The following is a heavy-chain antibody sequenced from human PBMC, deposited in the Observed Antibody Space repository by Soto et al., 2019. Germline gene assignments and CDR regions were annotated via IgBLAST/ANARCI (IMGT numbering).Heavy chain of an antibody. D-gene: IGHD3-22*01. CDR3: ARDVGGSVVPHWFDP. CDR2: VDASGNT. J-gene: IGHJ5*02. CDR1: GHSISADY. Sequence: QVQLQESGPGLVKASETLSLSCTVSGHSISADYWSWIRQPAGKRLEWIGRVDASGNTNYNPSLKSRVTRSFDTSKNQFFLKVRSVTAADTAMYFCARDVGGSVVPHWFDPWGQGALVTVSS. V-gene: IGHV4-4*07.